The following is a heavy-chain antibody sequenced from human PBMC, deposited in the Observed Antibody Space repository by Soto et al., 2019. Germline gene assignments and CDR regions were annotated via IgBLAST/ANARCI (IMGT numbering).Heavy chain of an antibody. CDR1: GFTFSSYS. V-gene: IGHV3-21*01. D-gene: IGHD1-1*01. CDR2: ISSSSSYI. J-gene: IGHJ4*02. Sequence: GGSLRLSCAASGFTFSSYSMNWVRQAPGKGLEWVSSISSSSSYIYYADSVKGRFTISRDNAKNSLYLQMNSLRAEDTAVYYCARDQLERLDFDYWGQGTLVTVSS. CDR3: ARDQLERLDFDY.